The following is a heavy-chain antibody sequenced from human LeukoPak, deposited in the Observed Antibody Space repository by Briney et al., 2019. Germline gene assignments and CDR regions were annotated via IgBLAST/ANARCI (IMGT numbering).Heavy chain of an antibody. D-gene: IGHD3-9*01. V-gene: IGHV3-33*01. Sequence: PGRSLRLSCAASGFSFSSYGMHWVRQAPGKGLEWVAVIWYDGSNKNYADSVKGRFTISRDNSKNTLYLQMNSLRVEDTAVYYCARGRILTGYYDAFDVWGQGTTVTVSS. CDR1: GFSFSSYG. CDR3: ARGRILTGYYDAFDV. J-gene: IGHJ3*01. CDR2: IWYDGSNK.